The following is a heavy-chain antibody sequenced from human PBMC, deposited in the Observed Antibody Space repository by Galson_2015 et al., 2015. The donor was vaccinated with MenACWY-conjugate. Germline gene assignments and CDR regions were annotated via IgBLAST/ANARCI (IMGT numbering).Heavy chain of an antibody. CDR3: AKDGATIFGVVIIPDYFDY. J-gene: IGHJ4*02. CDR2: ISGGGLTS. CDR1: GFTFSFYA. V-gene: IGHV3-23*01. D-gene: IGHD3-3*01. Sequence: SLRLSCAASGFTFSFYAMNWVRQAPGKGLEWVSTISGGGLTSHYADSVKGRFTISRDNSKNTLYLQMNRLRAEDTAVYYCAKDGATIFGVVIIPDYFDYWGQGTLVTVSS.